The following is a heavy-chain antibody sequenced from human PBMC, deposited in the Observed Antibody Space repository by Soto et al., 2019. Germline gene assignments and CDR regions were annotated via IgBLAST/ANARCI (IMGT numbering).Heavy chain of an antibody. V-gene: IGHV3-73*01. J-gene: IGHJ4*02. CDR2: VRNKGNSYET. D-gene: IGHD3-10*01. CDR3: AKDSDPYVLLWFGSTFDY. CDR1: GFTFSGSA. Sequence: PGGSLSLSCAASGFTFSGSAMHWVRQASGKGLEWVGRVRNKGNSYETAFADSVKGRFTISRDNSKNTLYLQMNSLRAEDTAVYYCAKDSDPYVLLWFGSTFDYWGQGTLVTVSS.